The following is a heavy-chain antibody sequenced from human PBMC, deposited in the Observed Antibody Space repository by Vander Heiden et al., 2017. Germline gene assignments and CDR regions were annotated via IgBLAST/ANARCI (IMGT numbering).Heavy chain of an antibody. CDR2: ISGSGGST. CDR3: AKDSLRWGYYYDSSGYTPTKYNWFDP. J-gene: IGHJ5*02. CDR1: GFTFSSYA. V-gene: IGHV3-23*01. D-gene: IGHD3-22*01. Sequence: LRLSCAASGFTFSSYAMSWVRQAPGKGLEWVSAISGSGGSTYYADPVKGRFTISRDNSKNTLYLQMNSLRAEDTAVYYCAKDSLRWGYYYDSSGYTPTKYNWFDPWGQGTLVTVSS.